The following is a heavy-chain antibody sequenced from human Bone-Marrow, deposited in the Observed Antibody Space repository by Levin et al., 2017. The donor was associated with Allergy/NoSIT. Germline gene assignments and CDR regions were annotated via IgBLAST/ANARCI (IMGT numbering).Heavy chain of an antibody. D-gene: IGHD6-19*01. Sequence: PGESLKISCKASGYTFNDHDINWVRQAPGQGLEWVGWVNPNSGNTGFPEKFQGRITMTSDTSTSTVYLWLSSLTYDDTAVYYCARRTRFTNGWYDALDIWGQGTVVTVSS. V-gene: IGHV1-8*01. J-gene: IGHJ3*02. CDR2: VNPNSGNT. CDR1: GYTFNDHD. CDR3: ARRTRFTNGWYDALDI.